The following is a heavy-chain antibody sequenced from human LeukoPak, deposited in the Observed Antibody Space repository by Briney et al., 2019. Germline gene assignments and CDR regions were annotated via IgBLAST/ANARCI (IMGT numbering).Heavy chain of an antibody. V-gene: IGHV4-38-2*02. Sequence: SETLSLTCTVSGYSISSGYYWGWIRQPPGKGLEWIGRIYHSGSTYYNPSLKSRVNISVDTSKNQFSLKLSSVTAADTAVYYCARSGANWGSEDAFDIWGQGTMVTVSS. J-gene: IGHJ3*02. CDR1: GYSISSGYY. CDR3: ARSGANWGSEDAFDI. D-gene: IGHD7-27*01. CDR2: IYHSGST.